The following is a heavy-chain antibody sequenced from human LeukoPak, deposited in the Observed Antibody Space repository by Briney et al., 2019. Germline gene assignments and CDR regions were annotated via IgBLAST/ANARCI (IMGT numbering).Heavy chain of an antibody. CDR1: GYTFTDFY. J-gene: IGHJ4*02. V-gene: IGHV1-2*02. D-gene: IGHD1-1*01. CDR3: ARLREDINWYFDY. CDR2: INPNSGGA. Sequence: ASVKVSFKASGYTFTDFYIHWVRQAPGQGLEWMGWINPNSGGADHVQKFQGRVTMTRDTSISTVYMEMSRLTSDDTAVYYCARLREDINWYFDYWGQGTLVAVSS.